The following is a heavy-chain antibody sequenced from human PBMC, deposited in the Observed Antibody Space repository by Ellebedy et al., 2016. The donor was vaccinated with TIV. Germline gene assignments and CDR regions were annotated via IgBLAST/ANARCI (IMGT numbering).Heavy chain of an antibody. CDR1: GGSFTGSSYY. CDR3: ARQPPYVDNGQTYYYGLDV. CDR2: IYYRGTT. D-gene: IGHD3-9*01. J-gene: IGHJ6*02. Sequence: PSETLSLTCTVSGGSFTGSSYYWGWFRQPPGKGLERIGSIYYRGTTCYNPSLKSRVTISLDTSKNRLSLRLRSVTAADTAVYYCARQPPYVDNGQTYYYGLDVWGPGTTVTVSS. V-gene: IGHV4-39*01.